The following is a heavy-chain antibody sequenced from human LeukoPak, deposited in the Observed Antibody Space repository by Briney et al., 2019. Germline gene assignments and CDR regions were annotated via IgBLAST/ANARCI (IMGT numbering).Heavy chain of an antibody. CDR2: IYTSGST. J-gene: IGHJ4*02. CDR3: ACEGVVRGVMAH. V-gene: IGHV4-61*02. D-gene: IGHD3-10*01. CDR1: GGSISSGSYY. Sequence: SETLSLTCTVSGGSISSGSYYWSWIRQPAGKGLEWIGRIYTSGSTNYNPSLKSRVTISVDTSKNQFSLKLSSVTAADTAVYYCACEGVVRGVMAHWGQGTLVTVSS.